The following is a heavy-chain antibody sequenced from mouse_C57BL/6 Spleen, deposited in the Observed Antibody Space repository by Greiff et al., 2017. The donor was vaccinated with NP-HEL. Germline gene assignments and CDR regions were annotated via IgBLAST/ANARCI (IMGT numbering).Heavy chain of an antibody. D-gene: IGHD1-1*01. CDR2: IYPGDGDT. CDR1: GYAFSSSW. V-gene: IGHV1-82*01. CDR3: ASEGNYGSSPYYYAMDY. J-gene: IGHJ4*01. Sequence: VQLQQSGPELVKPGASVKISCKASGYAFSSSWMNWVKQRPGKGLEWIGRIYPGDGDTNYNGKFKGKATLTADKSSSTAYMQLSSLTSEDSAVYFCASEGNYGSSPYYYAMDYWGQGTSVTVSS.